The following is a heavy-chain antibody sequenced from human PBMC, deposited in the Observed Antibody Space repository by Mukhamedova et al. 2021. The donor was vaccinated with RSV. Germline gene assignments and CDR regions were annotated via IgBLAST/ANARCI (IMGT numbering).Heavy chain of an antibody. J-gene: IGHJ4*02. Sequence: GWIGYIHHSGSTYYKPSLKSRVTISLDTSGNQFSLRLNSATAADTAVYYCARVHSDCGGFMCHKGYLDYWGQGTLVTVSS. CDR3: ARVHSDCGGFMCHKGYLDY. V-gene: IGHV4-31*02. CDR2: IHHSGST. D-gene: IGHD2-21*01.